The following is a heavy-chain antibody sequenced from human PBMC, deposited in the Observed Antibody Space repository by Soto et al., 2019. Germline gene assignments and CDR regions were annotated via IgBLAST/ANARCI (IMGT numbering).Heavy chain of an antibody. J-gene: IGHJ6*02. V-gene: IGHV1-18*01. CDR3: ARDQVVGVRGVIKYYYGMHV. D-gene: IGHD3-10*01. Sequence: ASVKVSCKASGYTFTSYGISWVRQAPGQGLEWMGWISAYNGNTNYAQKLQGRVTMTTDTSTSTAYMELRSLRSDDTAVYYRARDQVVGVRGVIKYYYGMHVWGQGTTATV. CDR1: GYTFTSYG. CDR2: ISAYNGNT.